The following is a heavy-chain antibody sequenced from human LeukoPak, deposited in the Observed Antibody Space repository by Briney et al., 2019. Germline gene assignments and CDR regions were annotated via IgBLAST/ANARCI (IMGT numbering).Heavy chain of an antibody. CDR3: AKVRWELVGYYFDY. CDR1: GFTFSNNA. CDR2: ISGSGGST. D-gene: IGHD1-26*01. V-gene: IGHV3-23*01. Sequence: GGSLRLSCSPSGFTFSNNAMTWVRQAPGKGLEWVSAISGSGGSTYYADSVKGRFTISRDNSKNTLYLQMNSLRAEDTAVYYCAKVRWELVGYYFDYWGQGTLVTVSS. J-gene: IGHJ4*02.